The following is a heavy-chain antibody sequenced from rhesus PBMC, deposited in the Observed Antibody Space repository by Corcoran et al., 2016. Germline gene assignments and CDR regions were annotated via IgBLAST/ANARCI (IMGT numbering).Heavy chain of an antibody. CDR2: IGPGGST. Sequence: EVQLVESGGGLVQPGGSLRLACAASGFTFSSSAMQGVHQAPGKGLEWVSAIGPGGSTYYADAVKGRFTISRDNAKNSLYLQMNSLRAEDTAVYYCARGSTTDVWGRGVLVTVSS. V-gene: IGHV3-72*01. D-gene: IGHD1-14*01. J-gene: IGHJ5-2*02. CDR3: ARGSTTDV. CDR1: GFTFSSSA.